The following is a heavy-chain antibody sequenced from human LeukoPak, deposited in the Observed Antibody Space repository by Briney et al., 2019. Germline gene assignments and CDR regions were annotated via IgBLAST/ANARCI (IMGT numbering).Heavy chain of an antibody. V-gene: IGHV4-59*01. D-gene: IGHD6-6*01. CDR2: IYYSGST. Sequence: KTSETLSLTCAVSGGSISSYYWSWIRQPPGKGLEWIGYIYYSGSTNYNPSLKSRVTISVDTSKNQFSLKLGSVTAADTAVYYCARDLGSSSSPYYYYYYMDVWGKGTTVTVSS. CDR3: ARDLGSSSSPYYYYYYMDV. J-gene: IGHJ6*03. CDR1: GGSISSYY.